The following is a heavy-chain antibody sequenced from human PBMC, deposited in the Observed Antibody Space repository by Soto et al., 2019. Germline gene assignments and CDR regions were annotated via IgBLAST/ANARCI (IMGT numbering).Heavy chain of an antibody. Sequence: PSETLSLTCTVSGGSISSYYWSWIRQPPGKGLEWIGDIYYSGSTNYNPSLKSRVTISVDTSKNQFSLKLSSVTAADTAVYFCGRRYGLSPFDIWGQGTKVTVSS. CDR2: IYYSGST. D-gene: IGHD3-10*01. V-gene: IGHV4-59*08. CDR1: GGSISSYY. J-gene: IGHJ3*02. CDR3: GRRYGLSPFDI.